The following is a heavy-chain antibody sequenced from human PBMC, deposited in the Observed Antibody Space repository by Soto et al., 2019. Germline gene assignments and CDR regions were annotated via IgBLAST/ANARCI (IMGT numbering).Heavy chain of an antibody. CDR3: ARHLPYCGGDCYSLDY. D-gene: IGHD2-21*02. J-gene: IGHJ4*02. Sequence: ETLSLTCTVSGGSISGYYWSWIRQPPGEGLEWIGYIYYSASTNYSPSLKSRVTISVDTSKNQFSLKLSSVTAADTAVYYCARHLPYCGGDCYSLDYWGQGTLVTVSS. V-gene: IGHV4-59*08. CDR2: IYYSAST. CDR1: GGSISGYY.